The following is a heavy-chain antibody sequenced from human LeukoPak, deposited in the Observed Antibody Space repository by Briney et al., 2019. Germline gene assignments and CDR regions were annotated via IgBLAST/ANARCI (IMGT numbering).Heavy chain of an antibody. CDR1: GGTFSSYT. CDR2: IIPILGIA. Sequence: TVKVSCKASGGTFSSYTISWVRQAPGQGLEWMGRIIPILGIANYAQKFQGRVTITADKSTSTAYMELSSLRSEDTAVFYCARGHQPPYYGMDVWGQGTTVTVSS. J-gene: IGHJ6*02. V-gene: IGHV1-69*02. CDR3: ARGHQPPYYGMDV.